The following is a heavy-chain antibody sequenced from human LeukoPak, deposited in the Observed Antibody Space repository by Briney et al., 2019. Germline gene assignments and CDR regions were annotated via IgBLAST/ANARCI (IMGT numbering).Heavy chain of an antibody. J-gene: IGHJ4*02. CDR3: ARGKIGYYYGDYDGY. CDR1: GFTFDDYG. Sequence: PGGSLRLSCAASGFTFDDYGMSWVRQAPGKGLEWVSGINWNGGSTGYADSVKGRFTISRDNAKNSLYLQMNSLRDEDTAVYYCARGKIGYYYGDYDGYWGQGTLVTVSS. V-gene: IGHV3-20*04. D-gene: IGHD4-17*01. CDR2: INWNGGST.